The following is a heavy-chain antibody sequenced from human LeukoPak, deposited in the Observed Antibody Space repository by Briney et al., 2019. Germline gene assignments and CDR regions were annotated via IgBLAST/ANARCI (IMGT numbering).Heavy chain of an antibody. J-gene: IGHJ5*02. V-gene: IGHV4-34*01. CDR2: INHSGST. Sequence: SETLSLTCAVYGGSFSGYYWSWIRQPPGKGLEWIGEINHSGSTNYNPSLKSRVTISVDTSKNQFSLKLTSVTAADTAVYYCARGRNNRYGSGSNWFDPWGQGTLVTVSS. CDR1: GGSFSGYY. CDR3: ARGRNNRYGSGSNWFDP. D-gene: IGHD3-10*01.